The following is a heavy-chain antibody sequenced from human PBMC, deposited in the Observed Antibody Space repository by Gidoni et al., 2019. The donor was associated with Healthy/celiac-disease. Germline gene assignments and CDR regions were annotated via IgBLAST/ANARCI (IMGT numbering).Heavy chain of an antibody. Sequence: EVQLVESGGGLVQPGGSLKLSCAASGFTFSGSAMHWARQASGKGLEWVGRIRSKANSYATAYAASVKGRFTISRDDSKNTAYLQMNSLKTEDTAVYYCTRLREPMVRGVRDYYGMDVWGQGTTVTVSS. CDR3: TRLREPMVRGVRDYYGMDV. V-gene: IGHV3-73*01. CDR2: IRSKANSYAT. D-gene: IGHD3-10*01. J-gene: IGHJ6*02. CDR1: GFTFSGSA.